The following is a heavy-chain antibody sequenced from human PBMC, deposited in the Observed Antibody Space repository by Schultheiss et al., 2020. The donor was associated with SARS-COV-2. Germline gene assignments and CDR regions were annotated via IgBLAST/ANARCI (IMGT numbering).Heavy chain of an antibody. Sequence: ASVKVSCKASGYTFTSYDINWVRQATGQGLEWMGRINPHRGATNAAQKFQGRITMTWDTSTSTAYMELSSLRSEDTAVYYCARGSAYGMDVWGQGTTVTVSS. CDR2: INPHRGAT. J-gene: IGHJ6*02. V-gene: IGHV1-8*01. D-gene: IGHD1-26*01. CDR1: GYTFTSYD. CDR3: ARGSAYGMDV.